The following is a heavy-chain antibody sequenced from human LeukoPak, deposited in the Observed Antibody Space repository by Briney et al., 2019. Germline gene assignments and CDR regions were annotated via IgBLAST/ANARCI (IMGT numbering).Heavy chain of an antibody. D-gene: IGHD4-11*01. J-gene: IGHJ6*02. CDR3: ANDYSNYYSYGMDV. V-gene: IGHV3-30*18. CDR2: ISHDGSNK. Sequence: PGGSLRLSCAASGFTFSSYGMHWVRQAPGKGLEWVAVISHDGSNKDYSDSVKGRFTISRDNSKKTLYLQMNSLRAEDTAVYYCANDYSNYYSYGMDVWGQGTTVTVSS. CDR1: GFTFSSYG.